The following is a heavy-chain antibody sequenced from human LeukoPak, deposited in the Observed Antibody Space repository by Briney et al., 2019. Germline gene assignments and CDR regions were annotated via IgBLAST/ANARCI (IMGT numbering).Heavy chain of an antibody. J-gene: IGHJ4*02. CDR2: ISAYNGRT. CDR3: TKGGAMVATIYY. V-gene: IGHV1-18*01. Sequence: GASVKVSCKASGYTFTNYYITWVRQAPGQGLEWVGWISAYNGRTNYAQKFQGGVTMTIDTSTTTAYMDLRSLTSDDTAMYYCTKGGAMVATIYYWGQGTLVTVSS. D-gene: IGHD5-12*01. CDR1: GYTFTNYY.